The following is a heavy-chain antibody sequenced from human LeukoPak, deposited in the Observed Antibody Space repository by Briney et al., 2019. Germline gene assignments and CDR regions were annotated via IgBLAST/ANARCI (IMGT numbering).Heavy chain of an antibody. CDR1: GYSFPSYW. CDR3: ARYPGYDSSPLDY. J-gene: IGHJ4*02. V-gene: IGHV5-51*01. D-gene: IGHD3-22*01. Sequence: GESLKISCKGSGYSFPSYWIGWVRQMPGKGLEWMGIIYPGDSDTRYSPSFQGQVTISADKSISTAYLQRSSLKASDTAMYYCARYPGYDSSPLDYWGQGTLVTVSS. CDR2: IYPGDSDT.